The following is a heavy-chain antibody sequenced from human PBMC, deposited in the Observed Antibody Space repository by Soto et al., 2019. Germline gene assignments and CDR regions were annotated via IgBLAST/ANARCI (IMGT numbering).Heavy chain of an antibody. CDR2: IYHSGST. Sequence: SETLSLTCAVSGGSISSGGYSWGWIRQPPGKGLEWIGYIYHSGSTYYNPSLKSRVTISVDRSKNQFSLKLTSVTAADTAVYYCARGTGTLGDYWGQGTLVTVSS. D-gene: IGHD1-7*01. CDR3: ARGTGTLGDY. V-gene: IGHV4-30-2*01. CDR1: GGSISSGGYS. J-gene: IGHJ4*02.